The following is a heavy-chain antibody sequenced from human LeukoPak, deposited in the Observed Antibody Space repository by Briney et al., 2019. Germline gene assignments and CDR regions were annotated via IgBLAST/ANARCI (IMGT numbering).Heavy chain of an antibody. Sequence: SETLSLTCAVSGGSINSYYWSWIRQPPGKGLEWIGYIYYSGYTNYNPSLKSRVTISVDTSKNQFSLKLSSVTAADTAVYYCASSKTNGDSSGWYAWFDPWGQGTLVTVSS. CDR2: IYYSGYT. CDR1: GGSINSYY. J-gene: IGHJ5*02. V-gene: IGHV4-59*01. CDR3: ASSKTNGDSSGWYAWFDP. D-gene: IGHD6-19*01.